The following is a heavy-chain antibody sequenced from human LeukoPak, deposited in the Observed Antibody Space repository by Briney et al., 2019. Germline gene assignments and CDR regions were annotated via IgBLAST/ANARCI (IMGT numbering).Heavy chain of an antibody. J-gene: IGHJ4*02. V-gene: IGHV3-7*01. Sequence: GGSLRLSCAASGFTFSSYWMSWVRQAPGKGLEWVANIKQDGSEKYYVDSVKGRFTISRDNAKNSLYLQMNSLRAEDTAVYYCARDRGWPNYYFDYWGQGTLVTVSS. D-gene: IGHD3-10*01. CDR2: IKQDGSEK. CDR1: GFTFSSYW. CDR3: ARDRGWPNYYFDY.